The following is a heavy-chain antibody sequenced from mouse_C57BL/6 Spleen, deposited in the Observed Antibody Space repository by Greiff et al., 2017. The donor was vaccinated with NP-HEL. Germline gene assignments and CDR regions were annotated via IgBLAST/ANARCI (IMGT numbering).Heavy chain of an antibody. Sequence: QVQLQQSGPELVKPGASVKISCKASGYAFSSSWMNWVKQRPGKGLEWIGRIYPGDGDTNYNGKFKGKATLTADKASSTAYMQLSSLTSEDSAVYFCARWGLQYFDYWGQGTTLTVSS. D-gene: IGHD2-13*01. CDR1: GYAFSSSW. CDR3: ARWGLQYFDY. CDR2: IYPGDGDT. J-gene: IGHJ2*01. V-gene: IGHV1-82*01.